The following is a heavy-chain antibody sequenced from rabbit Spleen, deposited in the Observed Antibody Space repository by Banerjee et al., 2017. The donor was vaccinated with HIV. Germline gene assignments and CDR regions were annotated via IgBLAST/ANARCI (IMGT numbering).Heavy chain of an antibody. J-gene: IGHJ4*01. CDR2: MYTGNGKN. CDR3: ARDAGTYDYIDVYFNL. Sequence: QSLEESGGGLVQPEGSLALTCKASGFSFSSSDYICWVRQAPGKGLEWIGCMYTGNGKNYYASWAKGRFTISKTSSTAVTLQMTSLTAADTATYFCARDAGTYDYIDVYFNLWGQGTLVTVS. V-gene: IGHV1S40*01. CDR1: GFSFSSSDY. D-gene: IGHD4-2*01.